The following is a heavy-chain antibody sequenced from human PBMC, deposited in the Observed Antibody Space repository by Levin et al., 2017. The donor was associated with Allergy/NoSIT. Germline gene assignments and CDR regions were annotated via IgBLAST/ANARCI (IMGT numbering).Heavy chain of an antibody. J-gene: IGHJ4*02. CDR1: GFTFSNYS. V-gene: IGHV3-21*01. Sequence: GGSLRLSCAASGFTFSNYSMNWVRQAPGKGLEWVSSISSRSSNIYYADSVKGRFTISRDNAKNSLYLQMNSLRAEDTAVYYCSRDSTAVSSDYWGQGTLVTVSS. CDR3: SRDSTAVSSDY. CDR2: ISSRSSNI. D-gene: IGHD4-11*01.